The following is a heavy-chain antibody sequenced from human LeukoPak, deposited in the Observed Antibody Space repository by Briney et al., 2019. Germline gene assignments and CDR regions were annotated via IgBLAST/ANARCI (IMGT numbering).Heavy chain of an antibody. Sequence: PGGSLRLSCAASGFTFSSYSMNWVRQAPGKGLEWVSSISSSSSYIYYADSVKGRFTISRDNAENSLYLQMNSLRAEDTAVYYCARFPLGYDSSGYYAIPWGQGTLVTVSS. D-gene: IGHD3-22*01. CDR1: GFTFSSYS. J-gene: IGHJ5*02. CDR3: ARFPLGYDSSGYYAIP. V-gene: IGHV3-21*01. CDR2: ISSSSSYI.